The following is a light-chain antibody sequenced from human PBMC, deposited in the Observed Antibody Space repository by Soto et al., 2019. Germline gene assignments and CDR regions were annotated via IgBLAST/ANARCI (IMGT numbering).Light chain of an antibody. Sequence: QSVLTQPASVSGSPGQSITISCTGTSSDVGGYNYVSWYQQYPGKAPKLIVYEVSNRPSGVYNRFAGSKSGNTASLTISGHQTEDEADYYCSSYTSTTTRVFGGGTKLTVL. J-gene: IGLJ2*01. CDR3: SSYTSTTTRV. CDR1: SSDVGGYNY. CDR2: EVS. V-gene: IGLV2-14*01.